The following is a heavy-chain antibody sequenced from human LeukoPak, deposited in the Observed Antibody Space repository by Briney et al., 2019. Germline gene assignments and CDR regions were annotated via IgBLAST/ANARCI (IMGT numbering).Heavy chain of an antibody. V-gene: IGHV1-2*02. CDR1: GYTLTDYY. CDR3: STEDKYCTTPNCGAY. CDR2: IIPHSGGT. J-gene: IGHJ4*02. D-gene: IGHD2-8*01. Sequence: ASVKVSCKASGYTLTDYYIHWVRQAPGQDLEWMGFIIPHSGGTTYEQRFQGRVTMTRDMSIGTFYMELSSLRSDDTAVYYRSTEDKYCTTPNCGAYWGQGTLVTVSS.